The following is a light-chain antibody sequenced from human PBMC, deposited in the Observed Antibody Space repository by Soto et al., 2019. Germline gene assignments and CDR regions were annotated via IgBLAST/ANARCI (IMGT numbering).Light chain of an antibody. J-gene: IGKJ4*01. V-gene: IGKV3-20*01. CDR2: GAS. CDR3: QQYGSSPALT. CDR1: QSAISSY. Sequence: EIVLTQSQGTLSLSPGESPTLSCRSSQSAISSYLAWSQEKPGQAPRILIYGASSRAAGSPDRFSGSGSGTAFTLTISRLEPEDFAVYYCQQYGSSPALTFGGGTKVDI.